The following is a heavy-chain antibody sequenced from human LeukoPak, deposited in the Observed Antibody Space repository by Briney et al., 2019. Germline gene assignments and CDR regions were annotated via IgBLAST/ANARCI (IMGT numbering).Heavy chain of an antibody. V-gene: IGHV4-31*11. CDR2: IYYSGST. CDR3: ARDGSGYDYGGYFDY. J-gene: IGHJ4*02. Sequence: SGTLSLTCDVSGGSISSGGYYWSWIRQHPGKGLEWIGYIYYSGSTYYNPSLKSRVTISVDTSKNQFSLKLSSVTAADTAVYYCARDGSGYDYGGYFDYWGQGTLVTVSS. D-gene: IGHD5-12*01. CDR1: GGSISSGGYY.